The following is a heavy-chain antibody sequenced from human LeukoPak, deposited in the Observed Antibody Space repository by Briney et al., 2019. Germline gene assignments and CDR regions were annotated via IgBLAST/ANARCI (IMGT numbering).Heavy chain of an antibody. CDR3: ARSLKWNLVGFDY. CDR1: GFTFGNYA. CDR2: ISASGGTK. D-gene: IGHD1-1*01. J-gene: IGHJ4*02. V-gene: IGHV3-23*01. Sequence: PGGSLRLSCAASGFTFGNYAMNWVRQAPGKGLEWVSCISASGGTKLYADSVKGRFIISRDDSKNTLYVQMSSLRAEDTAVYYCARSLKWNLVGFDYWGQGTLVTVSS.